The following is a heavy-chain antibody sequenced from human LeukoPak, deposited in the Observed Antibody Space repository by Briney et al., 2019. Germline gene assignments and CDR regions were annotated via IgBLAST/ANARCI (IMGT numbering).Heavy chain of an antibody. V-gene: IGHV4-34*01. Sequence: PSETLSLTCAVYGGSFSGYYWSWIRQPPGKGLEWIGEINHSGSTNYNPSLKSRVTISVDTSKNQFSLKLSSVTAADTAVYYCAREPGYDFWSGYKDYWGQGTLVTVSS. CDR3: AREPGYDFWSGYKDY. J-gene: IGHJ4*02. CDR1: GGSFSGYY. D-gene: IGHD3-3*01. CDR2: INHSGST.